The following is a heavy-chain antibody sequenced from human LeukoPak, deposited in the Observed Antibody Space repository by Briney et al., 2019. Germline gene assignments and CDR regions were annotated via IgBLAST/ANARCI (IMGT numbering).Heavy chain of an antibody. J-gene: IGHJ4*02. D-gene: IGHD3-16*01. CDR1: GFTFSSYA. CDR3: AKVGRNYHYVWGSYAVDY. Sequence: GGSLRLSCAASGFTFSSYAMNWVRQAPGKGLEWVSAISGSGGSSYYADSVKGRLTIARDNSKNTLYLQMNSLKAEDTAVYYCAKVGRNYHYVWGSYAVDYWGQGTLVTVSS. V-gene: IGHV3-23*01. CDR2: ISGSGGSS.